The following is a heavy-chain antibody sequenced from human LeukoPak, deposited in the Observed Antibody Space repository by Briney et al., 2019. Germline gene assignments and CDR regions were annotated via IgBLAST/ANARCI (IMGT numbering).Heavy chain of an antibody. J-gene: IGHJ5*02. V-gene: IGHV3-30*02. CDR2: IRYDGSNE. CDR1: GFAFSSYG. Sequence: QPGGSLRLSCAASGFAFSSYGMHWVRQAPGKGLEWVAFIRYDGSNEYYADSVKGRFTISRDNSKNTLYLQMNSLRAEDTAVYYCAKARGIVVVPAGINHWGQGTLVTVSS. CDR3: AKARGIVVVPAGINH. D-gene: IGHD2-2*01.